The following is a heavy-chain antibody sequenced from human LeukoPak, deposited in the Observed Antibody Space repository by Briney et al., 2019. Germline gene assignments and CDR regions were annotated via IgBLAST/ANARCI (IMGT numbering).Heavy chain of an antibody. V-gene: IGHV1-46*03. CDR3: ARVGTPITIFGVVIMGSFDY. CDR2: INPSGGST. Sequence: ASVKVSCKAPGYTFTSYYMHWVRQAPGQGLEWMGIINPSGGSTSYAQKFQGRVTMTRDTSTSTVYMELSSLRSEDTAVYYCARVGTPITIFGVVIMGSFDYWGQGTLVTVSS. CDR1: GYTFTSYY. D-gene: IGHD3-3*01. J-gene: IGHJ4*02.